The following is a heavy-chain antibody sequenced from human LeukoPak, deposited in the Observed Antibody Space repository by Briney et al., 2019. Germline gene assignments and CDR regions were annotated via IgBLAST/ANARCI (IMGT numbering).Heavy chain of an antibody. D-gene: IGHD3-16*02. J-gene: IGHJ4*02. CDR3: AKQKADDYVWGSYREYYFDY. V-gene: IGHV3-30*18. CDR2: ISYDGSNK. Sequence: GGSLRLSCAASGFTFSSYGMHWVRQAPGKGLEWVAVISYDGSNKYYADSVKGRFTISRDNSKNTLYLQMNSLRAEDTAVYYCAKQKADDYVWGSYREYYFDYWGQGTLVTVSS. CDR1: GFTFSSYG.